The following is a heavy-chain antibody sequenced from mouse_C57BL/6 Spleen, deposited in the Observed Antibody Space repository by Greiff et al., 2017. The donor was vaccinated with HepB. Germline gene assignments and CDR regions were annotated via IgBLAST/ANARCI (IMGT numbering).Heavy chain of an antibody. CDR3: ARSPQATGAMDY. CDR2: INPSNGGT. V-gene: IGHV1-53*01. J-gene: IGHJ4*01. CDR1: GYTFTSYW. Sequence: QVQLQQPGTELVKPGASVKLSCKASGYTFTSYWMHWVKQRPGQGLEWVGNINPSNGGTNYNEKFKSKATLTVDKSSSTAYMQLSSLTSEDSAVYYCARSPQATGAMDYWGQGTSVTVSS. D-gene: IGHD3-2*02.